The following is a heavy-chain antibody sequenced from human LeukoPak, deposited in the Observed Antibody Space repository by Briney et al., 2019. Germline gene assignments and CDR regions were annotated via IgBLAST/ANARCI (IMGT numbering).Heavy chain of an antibody. J-gene: IGHJ4*02. CDR2: IYYSGST. CDR1: GGSIRSSSYY. CDR3: ATVLWFGELLFGFDY. V-gene: IGHV4-39*01. D-gene: IGHD3-10*01. Sequence: PSETLSLTCTVSGGSIRSSSYYWGWIRQPPGTGLEWIGSIYYSGSTYYNPSLKSRVTISVDTSKNQFSLKLSSVTAADTAVYYCATVLWFGELLFGFDYWGQGTLVTVSS.